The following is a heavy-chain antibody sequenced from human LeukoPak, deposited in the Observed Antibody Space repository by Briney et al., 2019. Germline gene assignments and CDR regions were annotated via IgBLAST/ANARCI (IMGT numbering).Heavy chain of an antibody. V-gene: IGHV3-23*01. Sequence: PGGSLRLPCAASGFTFSSYAMTWVRQAPGKGLEWVSGISAGGGSTYYADSVKGRFTISRDNSKNTLYLQMNSLRAEDTAIYYCAKAVVGVAAIVYWGQGTLVTVSS. CDR1: GFTFSSYA. D-gene: IGHD2-15*01. CDR2: ISAGGGST. CDR3: AKAVVGVAAIVY. J-gene: IGHJ4*02.